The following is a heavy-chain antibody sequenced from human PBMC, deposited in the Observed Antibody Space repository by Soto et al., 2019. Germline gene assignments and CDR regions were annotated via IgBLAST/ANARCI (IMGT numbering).Heavy chain of an antibody. J-gene: IGHJ6*02. V-gene: IGHV4-4*07. Sequence: QVQLQESGPGLVKPSETLSLTCTVSGGSISSYYWSWIRQPAGKGLEWIGRIYTSGSTNYNPSLKRRFTMSVDTSKNQFSLKLSSVTAADTAVYYCARDRMGDSPGVYYYYGMDVWGQGTTVTVSS. CDR2: IYTSGST. CDR1: GGSISSYY. CDR3: ARDRMGDSPGVYYYYGMDV. D-gene: IGHD5-18*01.